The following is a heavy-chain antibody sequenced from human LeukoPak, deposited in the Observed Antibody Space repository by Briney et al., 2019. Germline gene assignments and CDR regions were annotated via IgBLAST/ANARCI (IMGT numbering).Heavy chain of an antibody. V-gene: IGHV3-30*04. CDR3: ATECSSDWYSYYYYGMDV. Sequence: GGSLRLSCAATGFRLYSYAMHWVRQAPGKGLDWVALISYDGSNKHYADSVRGRFTISRDNSMNTLYLQMNSLRAEDTAVHYCATECSSDWYSYYYYGMDVWGQGTTVTVSS. D-gene: IGHD6-19*01. J-gene: IGHJ6*02. CDR1: GFRLYSYA. CDR2: ISYDGSNK.